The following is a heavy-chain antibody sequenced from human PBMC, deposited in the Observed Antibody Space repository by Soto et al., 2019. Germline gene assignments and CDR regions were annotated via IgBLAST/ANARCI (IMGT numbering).Heavy chain of an antibody. CDR3: AKDLVAALGYYYYGMDV. CDR2: ISGSGGST. CDR1: GFTFSSYA. V-gene: IGHV3-23*01. J-gene: IGHJ6*02. D-gene: IGHD2-15*01. Sequence: EVQLLESGGGLVQPGGSLRLSCAASGFTFSSYAMSWVRQAPGKGLEWVSAISGSGGSTYYADSVKGRFTISRDNSKNTLYLQMYNLRAEDTAVYHCAKDLVAALGYYYYGMDVWGQGTTVTVSS.